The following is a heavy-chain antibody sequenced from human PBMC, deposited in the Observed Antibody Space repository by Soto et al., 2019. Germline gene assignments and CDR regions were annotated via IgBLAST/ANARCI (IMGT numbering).Heavy chain of an antibody. CDR2: IYYSGST. V-gene: IGHV4-59*01. Sequence: SETLSLTCTVSGGSISSYYWSWIRQPPGKGLEWIGYIYYSGSTNYNPSLKSRVTISVDTSKNQFSLKLSSVTAADTAVYYCARDTPYCSGVSCYFRGWFDPWGQGTLVTVSS. CDR1: GGSISSYY. CDR3: ARDTPYCSGVSCYFRGWFDP. D-gene: IGHD2-15*01. J-gene: IGHJ5*02.